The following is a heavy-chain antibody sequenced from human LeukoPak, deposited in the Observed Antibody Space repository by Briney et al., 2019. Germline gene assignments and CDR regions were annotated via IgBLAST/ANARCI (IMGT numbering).Heavy chain of an antibody. Sequence: TGGSLRLSCAASGFTFSSYGMHWVRQAPGKGLEWVAVIWYDGSNKYYADSVKGRFTISRDNSKNTLYLQMNSLRAEDTAVYYCARDISYYDSSGSSDYWGQGTLVTVSS. D-gene: IGHD3-22*01. CDR3: ARDISYYDSSGSSDY. V-gene: IGHV3-33*01. CDR2: IWYDGSNK. J-gene: IGHJ4*02. CDR1: GFTFSSYG.